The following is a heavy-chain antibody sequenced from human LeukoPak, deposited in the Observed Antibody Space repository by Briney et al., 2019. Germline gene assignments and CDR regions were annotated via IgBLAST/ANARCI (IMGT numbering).Heavy chain of an antibody. CDR3: ARGSRNFWSGYLLFDY. Sequence: GGSLRLSCTASGFTFSTSWMHWVRQAPGEGLMWVSRINGDRSIALYADSVKGRFTVSRDNAKNTLYLQMNSLRAEDTAVYYCARGSRNFWSGYLLFDYWGQGTLVTVSS. CDR1: GFTFSTSW. D-gene: IGHD3-3*01. J-gene: IGHJ4*02. V-gene: IGHV3-74*01. CDR2: INGDRSIA.